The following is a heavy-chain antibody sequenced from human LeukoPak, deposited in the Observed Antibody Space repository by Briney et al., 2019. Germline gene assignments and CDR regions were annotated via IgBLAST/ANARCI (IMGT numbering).Heavy chain of an antibody. J-gene: IGHJ4*02. CDR2: ISTYNGNT. Sequence: ASVKVSCKASGYTFTSYGMSWVRQAPGQGLEWMGWISTYNGNTNYAQKFQGRVTMTTDTSTNTAYMELRSLRSDDTAVYYCAARSGTYPYYLDYWGQGTLDTVSS. V-gene: IGHV1-18*04. D-gene: IGHD3-10*01. CDR1: GYTFTSYG. CDR3: AARSGTYPYYLDY.